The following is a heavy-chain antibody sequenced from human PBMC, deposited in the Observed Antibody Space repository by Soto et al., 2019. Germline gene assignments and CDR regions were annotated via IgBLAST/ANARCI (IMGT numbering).Heavy chain of an antibody. CDR3: AKDGGSYVDY. D-gene: IGHD1-26*01. J-gene: IGHJ4*02. Sequence: QVQLVESGGGVVQPGRSLRLSCAASGFTFSSYGMHWVRQAPGKGLEWVAVISYDGSNKYYADSVKGRFTISRDNSKNTLYLQMNSLRAEDTAVYYYAKDGGSYVDYWGQGTLVTVSS. CDR2: ISYDGSNK. V-gene: IGHV3-30*18. CDR1: GFTFSSYG.